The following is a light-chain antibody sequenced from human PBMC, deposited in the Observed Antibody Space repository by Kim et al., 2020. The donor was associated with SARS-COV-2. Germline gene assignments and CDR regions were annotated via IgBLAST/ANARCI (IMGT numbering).Light chain of an antibody. J-gene: IGLJ1*01. CDR2: YDT. Sequence: APGKAARMTCGGNNIGSKSVHWYQQKPGQAPVLVIYYDTDRPSGIPERFSGSNSGNTATLTISRVEAGDEADYYCQVWDSSSDQGVFGTGTKVTVL. CDR3: QVWDSSSDQGV. CDR1: NIGSKS. V-gene: IGLV3-21*04.